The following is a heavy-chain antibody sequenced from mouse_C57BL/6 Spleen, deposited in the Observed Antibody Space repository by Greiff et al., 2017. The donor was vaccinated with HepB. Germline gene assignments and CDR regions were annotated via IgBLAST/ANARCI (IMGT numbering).Heavy chain of an antibody. CDR2: ISSGSSTI. CDR3: ARGYGPSFDY. D-gene: IGHD1-1*01. Sequence: DVKLQESGGGLVKPGGSLKLSCAASGFTFSDYGMHWVRQAPEKGLEWVAYISSGSSTIYYADTVKGRFTISRDNAKNTLFLQMTSLRSEDTAMYYCARGYGPSFDYWGQGTTLTVSS. J-gene: IGHJ2*01. CDR1: GFTFSDYG. V-gene: IGHV5-17*01.